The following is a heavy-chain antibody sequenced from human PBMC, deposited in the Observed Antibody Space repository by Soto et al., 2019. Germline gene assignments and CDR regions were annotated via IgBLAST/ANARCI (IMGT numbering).Heavy chain of an antibody. Sequence: PSEPLSPTCTVPGGSISSSSFHWGWIRHPPGKGLEWIGGIYYSGSTYSSPSLKSRVTISVDTSKNQFSLKLSSVTAADTAVYYWAKRTTAMVAFDPWGQGNLVTVSS. V-gene: IGHV4-39*07. CDR1: GGSISSSSFH. CDR2: IYYSGST. CDR3: AKRTTAMVAFDP. J-gene: IGHJ5*02. D-gene: IGHD5-18*01.